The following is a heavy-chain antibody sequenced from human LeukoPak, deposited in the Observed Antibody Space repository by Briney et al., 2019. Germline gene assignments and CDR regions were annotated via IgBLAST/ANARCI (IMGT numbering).Heavy chain of an antibody. CDR3: ARVTGSIDY. CDR2: ININSGNT. Sequence: ASVKVSCKASGYTFTNYDINWARQATGQGLEWMGWININSGNTGYAQKFQGRVTMTRDTSISTAYMEVSSLRYDDTAVYYCARVTGSIDYWGQGTLVAVSS. V-gene: IGHV1-8*01. CDR1: GYTFTNYD. D-gene: IGHD1-26*01. J-gene: IGHJ4*02.